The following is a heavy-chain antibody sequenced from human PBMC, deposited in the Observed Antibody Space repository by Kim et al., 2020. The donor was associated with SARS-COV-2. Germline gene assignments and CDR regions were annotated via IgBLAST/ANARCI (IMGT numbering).Heavy chain of an antibody. J-gene: IGHJ6*03. Sequence: SGPTLVNPTQTLTLTCTFSGFSLSTRGMCVSWIRQPPGKALEWLARIDWDDDKYYNTSLKTRLTISKDTSKNQVVLTMTNMDPADTATYYCARIRGSGTTRSQSYHYYMDIWGKGTTVTVSS. CDR2: IDWDDDK. V-gene: IGHV2-70*11. CDR3: ARIRGSGTTRSQSYHYYMDI. CDR1: GFSLSTRGMC. D-gene: IGHD1-7*01.